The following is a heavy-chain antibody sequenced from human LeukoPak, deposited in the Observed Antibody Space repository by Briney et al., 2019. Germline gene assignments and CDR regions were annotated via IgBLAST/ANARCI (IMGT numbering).Heavy chain of an antibody. CDR3: ARGLWFGDENPPYFDY. D-gene: IGHD3-10*01. CDR1: GGSISSYY. V-gene: IGHV4-59*08. CDR2: IYYSGST. Sequence: PSETLSLTCTVSGGSISSYYWSWIRQPPGKGLEWIGYIYYSGSTNYNPSLKSRVTISVDTSKNQFSLKLSSVTAADTAVYYCARGLWFGDENPPYFDYWGQGILVTVSS. J-gene: IGHJ4*02.